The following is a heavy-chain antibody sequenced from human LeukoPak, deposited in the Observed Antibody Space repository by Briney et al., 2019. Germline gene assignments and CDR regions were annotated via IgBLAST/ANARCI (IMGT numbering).Heavy chain of an antibody. J-gene: IGHJ5*02. V-gene: IGHV1-8*01. D-gene: IGHD4-17*01. CDR1: GYTFTTYD. CDR2: TNPNSGNT. CDR3: ARDQGDYGDYCWFDP. Sequence: GASVKVSCKASGYTFTTYDINWVRQATGQGLEWMGWTNPNSGNTGYAQKFQGRVTMTRNTSISTAYMELSSLRSEDTAVYYCARDQGDYGDYCWFDPWGQGTLVTVSS.